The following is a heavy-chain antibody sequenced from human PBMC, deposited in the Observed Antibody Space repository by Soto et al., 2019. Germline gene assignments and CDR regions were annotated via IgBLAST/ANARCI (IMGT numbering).Heavy chain of an antibody. J-gene: IGHJ5*02. Sequence: SETLSLTCTVSGGSINSGDYYWSWIRQPPGKGLEWIGYIYYSGSTYYNPSLESRVTISVDTSKNQFSLKLSSVTAADTAVYYCARGRYSSSWYDGIFWFDPWGQGTLVTVSS. V-gene: IGHV4-30-4*01. CDR1: GGSINSGDYY. CDR3: ARGRYSSSWYDGIFWFDP. D-gene: IGHD6-13*01. CDR2: IYYSGST.